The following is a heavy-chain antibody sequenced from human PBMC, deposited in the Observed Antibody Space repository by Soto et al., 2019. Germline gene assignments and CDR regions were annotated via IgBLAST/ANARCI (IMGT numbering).Heavy chain of an antibody. D-gene: IGHD3-9*01. V-gene: IGHV3-33*01. CDR2: IWYDGSNK. J-gene: IGHJ6*02. CDR3: ARDTPIKYYDMLTGYKYYYGMDV. Sequence: GGSLRLSCAASGFTFSSYGMHWVRQAPGKGLEWVAVIWYDGSNKYYADSVKGRFTISRDNSKNTPYLQMNSLRAEETAVYYCARDTPIKYYDMLTGYKYYYGMDVWGQGTTVTVSS. CDR1: GFTFSSYG.